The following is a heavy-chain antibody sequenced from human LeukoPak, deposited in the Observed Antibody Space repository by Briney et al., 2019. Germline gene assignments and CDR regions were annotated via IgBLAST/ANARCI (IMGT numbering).Heavy chain of an antibody. CDR2: ITPFLGKT. CDR1: GRGFSSYL. V-gene: IGHV1-69*10. CDR3: ARTEALSGTALAH. D-gene: IGHD1-7*01. Sequence: PVKLSCKASGRGFSSYLFTWVPQSPGLGLRCLGEITPFLGKTSNAERVQGRVTITADEATRTVYMELSSLRSEDTAVYYCARTEALSGTALAHWGQGTLVTVSS. J-gene: IGHJ4*02.